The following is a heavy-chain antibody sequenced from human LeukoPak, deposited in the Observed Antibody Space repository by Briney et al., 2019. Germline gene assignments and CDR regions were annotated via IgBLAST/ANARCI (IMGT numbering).Heavy chain of an antibody. CDR3: VKDLRHRSTCNCYGWFDP. D-gene: IGHD2/OR15-2a*01. V-gene: IGHV3-23*01. CDR2: ISPSGDNM. J-gene: IGHJ5*02. CDR1: GFTFNAYA. Sequence: GGSLRLSCAASGFTFNAYAMSWVRQAPGKGLEWVSAISPSGDNMYYADSVKGRFIISRDNSKNTLSLQMNSLRVEDTAIYYCVKDLRHRSTCNCYGWFDPWGQGTLVTVSS.